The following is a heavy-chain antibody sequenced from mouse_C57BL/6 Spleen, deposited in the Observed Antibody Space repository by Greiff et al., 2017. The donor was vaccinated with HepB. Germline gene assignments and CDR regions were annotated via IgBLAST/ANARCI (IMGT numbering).Heavy chain of an antibody. CDR2: IDPDNGDT. D-gene: IGHD2-5*01. J-gene: IGHJ4*01. CDR3: TTCYSNLYYYAMDY. CDR1: GFNIKDDY. Sequence: VQLQQSGAELVRPGASVKLSCTASGFNIKDDYMHWVKQRPEQGLEWLGWIDPDNGDTEYASKFQGKATITADTSSNTAYLPLSSLTSEDTAVYYWTTCYSNLYYYAMDYWGQGTSVTVSS. V-gene: IGHV14-4*01.